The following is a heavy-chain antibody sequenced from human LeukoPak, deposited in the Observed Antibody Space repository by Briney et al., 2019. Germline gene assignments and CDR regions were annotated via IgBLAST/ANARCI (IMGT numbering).Heavy chain of an antibody. CDR3: AAINIAQLPISVY. V-gene: IGHV3-30*02. Sequence: SGGSLRLSCAASGFTFSSYGMHWVRQAPGKGLEWVSFIRYDGSDKYYADSVKGRFTISRGNSKNTLYLQMNSLRAEDTAVYYCAAINIAQLPISVYWGEGTLGTVSS. J-gene: IGHJ4*02. CDR1: GFTFSSYG. D-gene: IGHD5-24*01. CDR2: IRYDGSDK.